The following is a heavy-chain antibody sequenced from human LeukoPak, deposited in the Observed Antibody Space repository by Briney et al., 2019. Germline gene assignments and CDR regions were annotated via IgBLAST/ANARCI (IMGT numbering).Heavy chain of an antibody. CDR2: IIPIFGTA. V-gene: IGHV1-69*05. J-gene: IGHJ5*02. CDR3: AREHCSSTSCANWFDP. D-gene: IGHD2-2*01. Sequence: SVKVSCKASGYTFTTYGISWVRQAPGQGLEWMGGIIPIFGTANYAQKFQGRVTITTDESTSTAYMELSSLRSEDTAVYYCAREHCSSTSCANWFDPWGQGTLVTVSS. CDR1: GYTFTTYG.